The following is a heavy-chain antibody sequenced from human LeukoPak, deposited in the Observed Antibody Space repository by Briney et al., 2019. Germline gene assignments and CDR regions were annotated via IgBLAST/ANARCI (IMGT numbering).Heavy chain of an antibody. V-gene: IGHV1-2*02. CDR2: INPNNGGT. D-gene: IGHD1-26*01. Sequence: ASVKVSCKASGYTFTDHYIHWVRLAPGQGLEWMGWINPNNGGTNYAQKFQGRVTMTRDTSIGTAYMELSRLRSDDTAVYYCAGGIASYSSSYFDYWGQGALVTVSS. CDR3: AGGIASYSSSYFDY. J-gene: IGHJ4*02. CDR1: GYTFTDHY.